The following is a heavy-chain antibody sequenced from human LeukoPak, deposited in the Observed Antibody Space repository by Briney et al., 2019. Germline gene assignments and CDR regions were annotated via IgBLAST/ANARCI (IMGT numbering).Heavy chain of an antibody. CDR3: ARAGDYDLVEGDSPRSFYYMDV. CDR1: GGSISSGGYY. Sequence: PSETLSLTCTVSGGSISSGGYYWSWIRQHPGKGLEWIGYIYYSGSTYYNPSLKSRLTISVHTSKNQFSLKLTSVTAADTAVYYCARAGDYDLVEGDSPRSFYYMDVWGKGTTVTVSS. D-gene: IGHD4-17*01. J-gene: IGHJ6*03. V-gene: IGHV4-31*03. CDR2: IYYSGST.